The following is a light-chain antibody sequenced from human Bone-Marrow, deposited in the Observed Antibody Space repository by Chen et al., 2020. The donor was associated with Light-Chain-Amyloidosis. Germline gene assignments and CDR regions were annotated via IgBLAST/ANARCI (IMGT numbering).Light chain of an antibody. Sequence: QPPLTHPPSVSGPPGQSTTIPCTGTSSYVGGDNHVSWYQQHPDKAPKLMIYEVTNRRSWVPDRFSGSKSDNTASLTISGLQTEDEADYFCSSYTITNTLVFGSGTRVTVL. CDR1: SSYVGGDNH. CDR2: EVT. CDR3: SSYTITNTLV. V-gene: IGLV2-14*01. J-gene: IGLJ1*01.